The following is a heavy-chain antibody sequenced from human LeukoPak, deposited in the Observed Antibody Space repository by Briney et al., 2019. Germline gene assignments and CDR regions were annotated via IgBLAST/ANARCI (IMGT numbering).Heavy chain of an antibody. Sequence: GGSLRLSCAASGFTFSSYGMHWVRQAPGKGLEWVAVIPYDGSNKYYADSVKGRFTISRDNYENTLYLQMNSLRAEDTAVYYCARAYYYDSSGYYSTWGQGTLVTVSS. CDR2: IPYDGSNK. CDR3: ARAYYYDSSGYYST. J-gene: IGHJ5*02. V-gene: IGHV3-30*03. CDR1: GFTFSSYG. D-gene: IGHD3-22*01.